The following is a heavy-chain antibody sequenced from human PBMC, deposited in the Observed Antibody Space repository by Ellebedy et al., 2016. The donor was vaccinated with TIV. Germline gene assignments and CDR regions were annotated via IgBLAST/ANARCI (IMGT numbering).Heavy chain of an antibody. D-gene: IGHD6-19*01. V-gene: IGHV4-59*08. CDR1: GGSINNYH. J-gene: IGHJ6*02. CDR2: IYSSGST. Sequence: MPGGSLRLSCTVSGGSINNYHWIWLRQPPGKGLEFIGYIYSSGSTSYNPSPSSRFTISVDTSKNQFSLQLKSVTAADTAVYLCARLGLRSSGTFGGDVWGQGTTVTVSS. CDR3: ARLGLRSSGTFGGDV.